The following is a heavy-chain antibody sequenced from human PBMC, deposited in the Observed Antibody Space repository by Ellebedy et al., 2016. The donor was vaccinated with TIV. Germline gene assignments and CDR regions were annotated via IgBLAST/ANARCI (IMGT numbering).Heavy chain of an antibody. V-gene: IGHV3-13*01. D-gene: IGHD5-24*01. CDR1: GFTLRSHD. Sequence: GESLKISCAASGFTLRSHDMPWVRQPTGKGLEWVSGITSAGDTYYLSSVKGRFIISRDSAKNSLYLQMNSLRAEDTAVYYCARATSGFDYWGQGALATVSS. J-gene: IGHJ4*02. CDR3: ARATSGFDY. CDR2: ITSAGDT.